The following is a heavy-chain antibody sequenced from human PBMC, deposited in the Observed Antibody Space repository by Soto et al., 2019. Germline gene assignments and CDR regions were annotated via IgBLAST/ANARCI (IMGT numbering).Heavy chain of an antibody. CDR2: IGSGGDT. CDR1: GFTLSSSD. Sequence: GGSLRLSCVASGFTLSSSDMHWVRQVAGKGLEWISVIGSGGDTYYSDSVKGRLTISRENANNSLYLQMNSLRAEDTAVYYCGRSTYRMFRGFDLWGQGTLVTVSS. D-gene: IGHD3-10*02. V-gene: IGHV3-13*01. J-gene: IGHJ5*02. CDR3: GRSTYRMFRGFDL.